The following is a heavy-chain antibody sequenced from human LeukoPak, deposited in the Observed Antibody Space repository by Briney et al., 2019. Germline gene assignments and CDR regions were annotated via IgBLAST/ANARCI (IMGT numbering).Heavy chain of an antibody. V-gene: IGHV1-18*01. CDR3: ARDGGYYYDSSGYYFAY. Sequence: ASVKVSCKASGYTFTRYGISWVRQAPGQGLEWMGWISDNNVNTNYAQKFQGRVTMSTDTSTNTAYMELRSLRSDDTAVYYCARDGGYYYDSSGYYFAYWGQGTPVTVSS. D-gene: IGHD3-22*01. J-gene: IGHJ4*02. CDR2: ISDNNVNT. CDR1: GYTFTRYG.